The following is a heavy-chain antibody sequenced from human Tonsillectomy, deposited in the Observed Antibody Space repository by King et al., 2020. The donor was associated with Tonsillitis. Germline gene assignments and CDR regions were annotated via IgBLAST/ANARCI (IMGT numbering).Heavy chain of an antibody. J-gene: IGHJ4*02. CDR2: IGTTDEYI. CDR3: TRAXPYYYXXSGXXMXH. Sequence: VQLVESGGGLVKPGESLRLSCAASGFSFHGFTLNWVRQAPGKGLEWVSSIGTTDEYIFYADSVKGRFTLSRDNARNPLYLQMNSLGAEETAVYYCTRAXPYYYXXSGXXMXHWXQGXXVXXS. V-gene: IGHV3-21*01. CDR1: GFSFHGFT. D-gene: IGHD3-10*01.